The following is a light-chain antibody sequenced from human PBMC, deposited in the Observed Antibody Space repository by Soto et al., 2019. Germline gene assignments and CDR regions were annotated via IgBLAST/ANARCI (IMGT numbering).Light chain of an antibody. CDR3: QSYDSSLSGRV. CDR1: SSNIGAGYD. CDR2: AIN. V-gene: IGLV1-40*01. J-gene: IGLJ3*02. Sequence: QPVLTQPPSVSGAPGQRVTISCTGSSSNIGAGYDVHWYQQFPGTAPKLLIYAINNRPSGIPDRFSGSKTGTSASLVITGLQAEDEADYYCQSYDSSLSGRVFGGGTKVTVL.